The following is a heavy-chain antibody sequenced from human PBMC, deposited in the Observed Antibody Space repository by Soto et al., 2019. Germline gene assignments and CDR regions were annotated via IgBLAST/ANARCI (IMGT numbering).Heavy chain of an antibody. D-gene: IGHD2-15*01. V-gene: IGHV1-18*01. CDR2: ISPHNGKA. J-gene: IGHJ4*02. Sequence: GASVKVSCKVAGYSFTDYGFSWVRRAPGQGLEWLGWISPHNGKAFYVKNFQDRLTMTTDTATSTVYMDLSRLTSDDTAIYYCARSKGYSNNILYYFDYWGQGTLVTVSS. CDR3: ARSKGYSNNILYYFDY. CDR1: GYSFTDYG.